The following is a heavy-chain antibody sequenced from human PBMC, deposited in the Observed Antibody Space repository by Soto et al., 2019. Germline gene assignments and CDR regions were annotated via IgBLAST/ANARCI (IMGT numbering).Heavy chain of an antibody. Sequence: QVQLVESGGGVVQPGRSLRLSCAASGFTFSSYAMHWVRQAPGKGLGWVAVISYDGSNKYYADSVKGRFTISRDNSKNMLYRQVTSLGAEDTSVYYCARVPSSRGRAHFHYWGPGTLVTFSS. CDR1: GFTFSSYA. J-gene: IGHJ4*02. V-gene: IGHV3-30-3*01. CDR3: ARVPSSRGRAHFHY. CDR2: ISYDGSNK. D-gene: IGHD2-15*01.